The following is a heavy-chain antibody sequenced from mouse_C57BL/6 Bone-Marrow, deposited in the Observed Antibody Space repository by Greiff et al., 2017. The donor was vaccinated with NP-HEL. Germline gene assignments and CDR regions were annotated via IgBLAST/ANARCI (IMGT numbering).Heavy chain of an antibody. D-gene: IGHD1-1*01. CDR2: ISSGGSYT. CDR1: GFTFSSYG. J-gene: IGHJ3*01. V-gene: IGHV5-6*01. CDR3: ERPDYYYGSIWFAY. Sequence: EVHLVESGGDLVKPGGSLKLSCAASGFTFSSYGMSWVRQTPDKRLEWVATISSGGSYTYYPDSVKGRFTISRDNAKNTLYLQLSRLKSEDTAMYYCERPDYYYGSIWFAYWGQGTLVTVSA.